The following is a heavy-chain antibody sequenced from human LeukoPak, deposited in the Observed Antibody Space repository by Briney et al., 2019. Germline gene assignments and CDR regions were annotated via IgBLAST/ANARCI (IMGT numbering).Heavy chain of an antibody. CDR2: INHSGST. CDR1: GGSFSGYD. Sequence: HSETLSLTCAVYGGSFSGYDWSWIRQPPGKGLEWIGEINHSGSTNYNPSLKSRVTISVDTSKNQFSLKLSSVTAADTAVYYCARGEEVVGATLRFYYFDYWGQGTLVTVSS. CDR3: ARGEEVVGATLRFYYFDY. D-gene: IGHD1-26*01. J-gene: IGHJ4*02. V-gene: IGHV4-34*01.